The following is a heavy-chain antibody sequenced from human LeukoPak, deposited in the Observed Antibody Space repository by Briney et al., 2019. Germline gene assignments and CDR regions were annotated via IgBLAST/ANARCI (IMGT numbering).Heavy chain of an antibody. CDR2: INPNSGGT. J-gene: IGHJ4*02. Sequence: ASVKVSCKASGYTFTGYYMHWVRQAPGQGLEWMGWINPNSGGTNYAQKFQGRATMTRDTSISTAYMELSRLRSDDTAVYYCASRDYYDSSGYFHPFEYYFDYWGQGTLVTVSS. CDR3: ASRDYYDSSGYFHPFEYYFDY. D-gene: IGHD3-22*01. CDR1: GYTFTGYY. V-gene: IGHV1-2*02.